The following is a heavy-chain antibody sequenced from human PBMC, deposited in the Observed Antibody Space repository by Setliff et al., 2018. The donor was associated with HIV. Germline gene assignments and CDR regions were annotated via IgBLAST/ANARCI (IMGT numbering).Heavy chain of an antibody. D-gene: IGHD2-2*01. CDR3: ARWCAAAGCYPAIYHFDS. CDR2: IDTDNGYR. V-gene: IGHV1-3*04. J-gene: IGHJ4*02. CDR1: GYTFSEYA. Sequence: EASVKVSCKASGYTFSEYAIHWVRQAPGQRLEWMGRIDTDNGYRRYSPKLQGRVTITKDTSANTAYMELRGLRSEDTAVYYCARWCAAAGCYPAIYHFDSWCQGTLVTVSS.